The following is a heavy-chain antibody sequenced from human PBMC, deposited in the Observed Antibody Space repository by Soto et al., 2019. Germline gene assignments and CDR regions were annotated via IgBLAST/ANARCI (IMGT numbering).Heavy chain of an antibody. D-gene: IGHD5-18*01. CDR1: GYTFTSYY. V-gene: IGHV1-46*01. Sequence: ASVKVSCKASGYTFTSYYMHWVRQAPGQGLEWMGIINPSGGSTSYAQKFQGRVTMTRDTSTSTAYMALSSLRSEDTAVYYCARGGTAMVNYYYYGMDVWGQGTTVTVSS. CDR3: ARGGTAMVNYYYYGMDV. CDR2: INPSGGST. J-gene: IGHJ6*02.